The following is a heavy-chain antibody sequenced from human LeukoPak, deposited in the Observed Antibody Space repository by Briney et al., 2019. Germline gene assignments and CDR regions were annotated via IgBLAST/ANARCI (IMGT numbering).Heavy chain of an antibody. J-gene: IGHJ4*02. D-gene: IGHD3-22*01. V-gene: IGHV1-2*02. Sequence: ASVKLSCTASGYTFTGYYLHWGRQAPGQGLEWMGWINPNTGGTNFEQRFQGRVTMTRDTSISTAYMELSRVRSDDTAVYYCARAYDDSGYSLGYWGQGTLVTVSS. CDR3: ARAYDDSGYSLGY. CDR1: GYTFTGYY. CDR2: INPNTGGT.